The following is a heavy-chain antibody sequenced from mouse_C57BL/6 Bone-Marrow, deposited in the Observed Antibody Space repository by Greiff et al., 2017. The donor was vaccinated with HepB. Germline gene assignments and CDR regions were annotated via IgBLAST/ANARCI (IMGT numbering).Heavy chain of an antibody. CDR2: IYPGSGST. V-gene: IGHV1-55*01. D-gene: IGHD1-1*01. CDR3: ARSWDYYGSTWFAY. J-gene: IGHJ3*01. CDR1: GYTFTSYW. Sequence: YLFNPFSSFNISCKASGYTFTSYWITWVKQRPGQGLEWIGDIYPGSGSTNYNEKFKSKATLTVDTSSSTAYMQLSSLTSEDSAVYYCARSWDYYGSTWFAYWGQGTLVTVSA.